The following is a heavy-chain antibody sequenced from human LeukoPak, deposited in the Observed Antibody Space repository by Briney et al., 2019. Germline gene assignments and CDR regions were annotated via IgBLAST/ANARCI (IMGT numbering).Heavy chain of an antibody. CDR3: ARDGSGWYDH. CDR2: ISSRGSST. V-gene: IGHV3-48*03. CDR1: GFTFSGYD. D-gene: IGHD1-1*01. Sequence: GGSLRLSCAASGFTFSGYDTNWVRQAPGKGLEWVAYISSRGSSTYYVDSVKGRFTISRDNAKNSLFLQMNSLRAEDTAVYYCARDGSGWYDHWGQGTLVTVSS. J-gene: IGHJ5*02.